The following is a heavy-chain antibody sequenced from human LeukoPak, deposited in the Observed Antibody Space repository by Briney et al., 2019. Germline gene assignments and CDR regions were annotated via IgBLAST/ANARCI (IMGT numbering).Heavy chain of an antibody. V-gene: IGHV3-23*01. D-gene: IGHD3-10*01. J-gene: IGHJ4*02. Sequence: GGSLRLSCAASGFTFSNYNMAWVRQAPGKGLEWVSAIGGSDGGTHYADSVRGRFTISRDNSKNTMYLQMNSLRAEDTAVYYCARSSDEPAMVRVDYWGQGTLVTVSS. CDR2: IGGSDGGT. CDR3: ARSSDEPAMVRVDY. CDR1: GFTFSNYN.